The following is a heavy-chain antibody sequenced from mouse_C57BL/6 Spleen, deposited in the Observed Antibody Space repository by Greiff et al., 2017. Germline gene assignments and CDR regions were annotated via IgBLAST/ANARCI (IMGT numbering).Heavy chain of an antibody. J-gene: IGHJ2*01. D-gene: IGHD1-1*01. V-gene: IGHV1-42*01. CDR2: INPSTGGT. CDR1: GYSFTGYY. CDR3: ARSLYGTYYFDY. Sequence: VQLQQSGPELVKPGASVKISCKASGYSFTGYYMNWVKQSPEKSLEWIGEINPSTGGTTYNQKFKAKATLTVDKSSSTAYMQLKSLTSEDSAVYYCARSLYGTYYFDYWGQGTTLTVSS.